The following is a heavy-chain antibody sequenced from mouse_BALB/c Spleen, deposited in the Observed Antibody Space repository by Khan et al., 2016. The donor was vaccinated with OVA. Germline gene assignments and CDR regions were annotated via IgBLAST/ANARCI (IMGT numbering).Heavy chain of an antibody. CDR2: ISYSGST. D-gene: IGHD1-1*01. V-gene: IGHV3-2*02. Sequence: EVQLQESGPGLVKPSQSLSLTCTVTGYSITSNYAWNWIRQFPGNKLEWMDYISYSGSTSYNPSLKSRISITRDTSKNQFFLQLNSGNTEDTATYYCARGNYYGYAMDYWGQGTSVTVSS. J-gene: IGHJ4*01. CDR3: ARGNYYGYAMDY. CDR1: GYSITSNYA.